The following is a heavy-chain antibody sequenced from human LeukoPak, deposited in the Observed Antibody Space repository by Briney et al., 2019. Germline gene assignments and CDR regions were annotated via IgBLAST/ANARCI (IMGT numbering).Heavy chain of an antibody. CDR3: ARDGYCSSTSCYDAFDI. Sequence: SETLSLTCTVSGGSISSGSYFWSWIRQPAGEGLEWIGRIYTSGSTNYNPSLKSRVTISVDTSKNQFSLKLSSVTAADTAVYYCARDGYCSSTSCYDAFDIWGQGTMVTVSS. CDR2: IYTSGST. D-gene: IGHD2-2*03. V-gene: IGHV4-61*02. CDR1: GGSISSGSYF. J-gene: IGHJ3*02.